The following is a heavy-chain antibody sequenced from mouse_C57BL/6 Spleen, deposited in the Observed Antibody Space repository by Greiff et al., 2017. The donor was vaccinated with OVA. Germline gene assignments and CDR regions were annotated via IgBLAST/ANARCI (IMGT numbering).Heavy chain of an antibody. CDR1: GFTFSDYG. CDR2: ISSGSSTI. V-gene: IGHV5-17*01. J-gene: IGHJ3*01. D-gene: IGHD2-2*01. CDR3: ARGGVTTPFAY. Sequence: EVHLVESGGGLVKPGGSLKLSCAASGFTFSDYGMHWVRQAPEKGLEWVAYISSGSSTIYYADTVKGRFTISRDNAKTTLFLQMTSLRSEDTAMYYCARGGVTTPFAYWGQGTLVTVSA.